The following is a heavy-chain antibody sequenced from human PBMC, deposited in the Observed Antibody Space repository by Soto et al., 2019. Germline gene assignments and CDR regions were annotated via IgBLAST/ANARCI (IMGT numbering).Heavy chain of an antibody. V-gene: IGHV4-30-4*01. J-gene: IGHJ6*02. CDR1: GGSISSGDYY. CDR2: IYYSGST. Sequence: PSETLSLTCTVSGGSISSGDYYWSWIRQPPGKGLEWIGYIYYSGSTYYNPSLKSRVTISVDTSKNQFSLKLSSVTAADTAVYYCARNGWYSGYDYYYGMDVWGQGTTVTVSS. D-gene: IGHD1-26*01. CDR3: ARNGWYSGYDYYYGMDV.